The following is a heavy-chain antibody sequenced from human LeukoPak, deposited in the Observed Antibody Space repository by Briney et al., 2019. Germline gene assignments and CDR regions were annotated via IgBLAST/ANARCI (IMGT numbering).Heavy chain of an antibody. CDR2: ISYDGSNK. CDR1: GFTFSSYA. Sequence: SGGSLRLSCAASGFTFSSYAMHWVRQAPGKGLEWVAVISYDGSNKYYADSVKGRFTISRDNSKNTLFLQMDTLRAEDTAVYYCVNGGGYVTHGAFDIWGQGTMVTVSS. V-gene: IGHV3-30-3*01. D-gene: IGHD5-12*01. CDR3: VNGGGYVTHGAFDI. J-gene: IGHJ3*02.